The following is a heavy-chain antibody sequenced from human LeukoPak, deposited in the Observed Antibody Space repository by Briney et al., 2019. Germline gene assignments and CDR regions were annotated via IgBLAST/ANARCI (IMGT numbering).Heavy chain of an antibody. Sequence: PGGSLRLSCAASAFTFSSNSMNWVRQAPGKGLEWASSISSRGNYIYYADSVKGRFTISRDNAQNSLYLQMNSLRVEDTAVYYCARETQEEAFDIWGQGTMVTVSS. J-gene: IGHJ3*02. CDR2: ISSRGNYI. CDR1: AFTFSSNS. CDR3: ARETQEEAFDI. V-gene: IGHV3-21*01.